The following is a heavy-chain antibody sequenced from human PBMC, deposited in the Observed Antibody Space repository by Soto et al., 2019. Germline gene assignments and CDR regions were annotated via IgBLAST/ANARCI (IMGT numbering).Heavy chain of an antibody. Sequence: GGSLRLSCAASGFTFSSYGMHWVRQAPGKGLEWVAVISYDGSNKYYADSVKGRFTISRDNSKNTLYLQMNSLRAEDTAVYYCANGRFGELYDAFDIWGQGTMVTVSS. CDR3: ANGRFGELYDAFDI. CDR2: ISYDGSNK. J-gene: IGHJ3*02. D-gene: IGHD3-10*01. V-gene: IGHV3-30*18. CDR1: GFTFSSYG.